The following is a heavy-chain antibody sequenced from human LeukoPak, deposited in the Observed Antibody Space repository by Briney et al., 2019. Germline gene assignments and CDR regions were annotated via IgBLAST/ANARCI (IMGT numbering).Heavy chain of an antibody. J-gene: IGHJ3*02. V-gene: IGHV5-51*01. CDR3: ARRSTVVLAARGRVAAARDYDAFDI. Sequence: GESLKISCQGSGHSFTSYWIGWVRQMPGKGLEWMGIIYPGDSDTRYSPSFQGQVTISADKSISTAYLQWSSLNGSDTAMYYCARRSTVVLAARGRVAAARDYDAFDIWGQGTMVTVSS. D-gene: IGHD2-2*01. CDR1: GHSFTSYW. CDR2: IYPGDSDT.